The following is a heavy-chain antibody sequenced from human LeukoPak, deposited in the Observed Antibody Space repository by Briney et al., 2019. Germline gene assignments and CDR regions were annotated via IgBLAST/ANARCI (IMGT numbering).Heavy chain of an antibody. J-gene: IGHJ4*02. V-gene: IGHV1-2*02. CDR1: GSMFTGYY. Sequence: ASVKVSFKASGSMFTGYYVHWVRQAPGQGLEWRGWINPNSGGKNYTQKFQGRVTMTRDTSISTAYMNLSRLRSDNTAVYYCVRGHRSPYVYFDYWGQGTLVTVSS. CDR2: INPNSGGK. D-gene: IGHD2-15*01. CDR3: VRGHRSPYVYFDY.